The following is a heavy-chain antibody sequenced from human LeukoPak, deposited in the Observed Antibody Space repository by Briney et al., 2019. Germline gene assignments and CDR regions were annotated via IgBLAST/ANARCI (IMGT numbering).Heavy chain of an antibody. V-gene: IGHV1-2*02. J-gene: IGHJ6*02. CDR3: ATTASSGHMDV. CDR2: INPNSGGT. D-gene: IGHD6-19*01. CDR1: GYTFTGYY. Sequence: ASVKVSCKASGYTFTGYYMHWVRQAPGQGLEWMGWINPNSGGTSYAQKFQGRVTMTRDTSISTAYMELSRLRSDDTAVYYCATTASSGHMDVWGQGTTVTVSS.